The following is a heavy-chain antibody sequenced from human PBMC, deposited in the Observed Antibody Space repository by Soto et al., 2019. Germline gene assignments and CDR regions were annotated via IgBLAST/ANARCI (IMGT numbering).Heavy chain of an antibody. D-gene: IGHD2-15*01. V-gene: IGHV1-18*01. Sequence: QVQLVQSGAEVKKPGASVKVSCKASGYTFTHYGITWVRQAPGQGLEWMGWINSFSGDTNYPQKLQGRLTMTTDTSTNTVYMELRNLRADDTDVYYCARDLHSVGKYWYFDIWGRGNLVTVSS. CDR3: ARDLHSVGKYWYFDI. CDR2: INSFSGDT. J-gene: IGHJ2*01. CDR1: GYTFTHYG.